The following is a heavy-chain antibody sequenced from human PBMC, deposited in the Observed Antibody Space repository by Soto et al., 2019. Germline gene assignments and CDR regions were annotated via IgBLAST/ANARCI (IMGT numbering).Heavy chain of an antibody. CDR1: GGSISSYY. CDR2: IYYSGST. Sequence: PSETLSLTCTVSGGSISSYYWSWIRQPPGKGLEWIGYIYYSGSTNYNPSLKSRVTISVDTSKNQFSLKLSSVTAADTAVYYCARGAIVLVPAATYYFDYWGQGTLVTVSS. J-gene: IGHJ4*02. V-gene: IGHV4-59*01. CDR3: ARGAIVLVPAATYYFDY. D-gene: IGHD2-2*01.